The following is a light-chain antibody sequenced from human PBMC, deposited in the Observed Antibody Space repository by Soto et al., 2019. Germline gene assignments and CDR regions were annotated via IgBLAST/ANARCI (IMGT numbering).Light chain of an antibody. CDR3: ASWDGSLSGGV. Sequence: QSVLTQPPSASGTPGQRVIISCSGSNSNIGTYTVNWYQQLPGTAPKLLIYTDYQRPSGVPDRLSGSRSGTSASLAISGLQSEDEADYYCASWDGSLSGGVFGGGTKLTVL. V-gene: IGLV1-44*01. CDR2: TDY. CDR1: NSNIGTYT. J-gene: IGLJ3*02.